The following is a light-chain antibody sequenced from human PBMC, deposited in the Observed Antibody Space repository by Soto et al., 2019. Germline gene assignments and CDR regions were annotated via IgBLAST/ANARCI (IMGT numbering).Light chain of an antibody. J-gene: IGKJ3*01. V-gene: IGKV1-27*01. CDR2: AAS. CDR3: QKYSSVPV. Sequence: DIQMTQSPTSLSASVGDRVTITCRASQDIRNFVAWYQQKPGKAPKLLIYAASTLQSGVPSRFSGSGSATDFTPTINSLQPEDVATYSCQKYSSVPVFGPGTKVEIK. CDR1: QDIRNF.